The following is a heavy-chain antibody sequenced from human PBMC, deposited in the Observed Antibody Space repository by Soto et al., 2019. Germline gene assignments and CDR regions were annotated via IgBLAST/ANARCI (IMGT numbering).Heavy chain of an antibody. Sequence: QVQLVESGGGVVQPGRSLRLSCAASGFTFSSYAMHWVRQAPGXGLXWVAVISYDGSNKYYADSVKGRFTISRDNSKNXXXXXXXXXXXXXXXXXXXXXXXXXXXXXGXXGYXYYGMDVWGQGTTVTVSS. J-gene: IGHJ6*02. CDR3: XXXXXXXXXXGXXGYXYYGMDV. CDR1: GFTFSSYA. V-gene: IGHV3-30-3*01. CDR2: ISYDGSNK.